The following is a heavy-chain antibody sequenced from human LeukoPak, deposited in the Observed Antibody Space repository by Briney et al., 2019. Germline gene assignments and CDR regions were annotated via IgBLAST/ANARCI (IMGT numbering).Heavy chain of an antibody. CDR1: GFTFSSYA. V-gene: IGHV3-23*01. J-gene: IGHJ5*02. D-gene: IGHD1-26*01. CDR3: AKFRDSGSPRGGFDP. Sequence: PGGSLRLSRAASGFTFSSYAMSWVRQAPGKGLDWVPAISGSGGTTYYADSVKGRLTISRDNSKHTVYLEMNSLRAEDTAVYYCAKFRDSGSPRGGFDPWSQGTLVTVSS. CDR2: ISGSGGTT.